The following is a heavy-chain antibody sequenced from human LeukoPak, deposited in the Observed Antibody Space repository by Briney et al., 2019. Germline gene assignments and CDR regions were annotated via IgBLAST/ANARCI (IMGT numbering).Heavy chain of an antibody. D-gene: IGHD6-13*01. CDR3: ARDFRWSPYYYYYYMDV. Sequence: PGGSLRLSCAASGFTFSSYSMNWVRQAPGKGLEWVSYISSSSSTIYYADSVKGRFTISRDNAKNSLYLQMNSLRAEDTAVYYCARDFRWSPYYYYYYMDVWGKGTTVTVSS. V-gene: IGHV3-48*01. J-gene: IGHJ6*03. CDR1: GFTFSSYS. CDR2: ISSSSSTI.